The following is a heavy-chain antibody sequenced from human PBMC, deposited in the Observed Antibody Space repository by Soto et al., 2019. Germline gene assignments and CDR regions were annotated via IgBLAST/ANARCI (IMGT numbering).Heavy chain of an antibody. CDR2: ISPGDSDT. V-gene: IGHV5-51*01. J-gene: IGHJ6*02. D-gene: IGHD6-19*01. CDR3: ARHEQFYYHYYGMDV. CDR1: GFSFTTYW. Sequence: GESLKISCKASGFSFTTYWIAWVRQVPGKGLEWVGIISPGDSDTRYSPSFQGQVTISADRSITTAYLQWSSLKASDTAIYYCARHEQFYYHYYGMDVWGQGTTVTVSS.